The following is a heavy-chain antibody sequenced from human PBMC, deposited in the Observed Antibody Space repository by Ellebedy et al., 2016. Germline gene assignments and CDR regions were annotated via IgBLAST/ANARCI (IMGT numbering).Heavy chain of an antibody. D-gene: IGHD3-22*01. CDR3: ARDLVGHYFDRSAYLGY. V-gene: IGHV4-61*01. CDR2: ISYSGST. J-gene: IGHJ4*02. CDR1: GDSVSSNNYY. Sequence: SETLSLTXTVSGDSVSSNNYYWSWIRQPPGKGLEWIGYISYSGSTNYNPSLKSRVTMSVDTSKNQFSLKLSSVTAADTAVYYCARDLVGHYFDRSAYLGYWGQGTLVTVSS.